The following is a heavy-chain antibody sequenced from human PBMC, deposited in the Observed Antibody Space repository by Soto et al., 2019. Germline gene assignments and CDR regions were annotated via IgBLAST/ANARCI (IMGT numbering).Heavy chain of an antibody. D-gene: IGHD6-19*01. CDR2: INHSGGT. CDR3: ARHSSSGWYRENYYYGMDV. J-gene: IGHJ6*02. V-gene: IGHV4-34*01. CDR1: GGSFSGYY. Sequence: SETLSLTCAVYGGSFSGYYWSWIRQPPGKGLEWIGEINHSGGTNYNPSLKSRVTISVDTSKNQFSLKLSSVTAADTAVYYCARHSSSGWYRENYYYGMDVWGQGTTVTVSS.